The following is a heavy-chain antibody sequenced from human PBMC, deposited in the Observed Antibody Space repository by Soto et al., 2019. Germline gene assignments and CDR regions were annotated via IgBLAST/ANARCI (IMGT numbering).Heavy chain of an antibody. V-gene: IGHV3-48*02. D-gene: IGHD3-22*01. CDR3: ARDSYYYDSSGYHGVDY. CDR2: ISSSSSTI. CDR1: GFTFSSYS. Sequence: EVQLVESGGGLVQPGGSLRLSCAASGFTFSSYSMNWVRQAPGKGLEWVSYISSSSSTIYYADSVKGRFTISRDNAKNXXYLQMNSLRDEDTAVYYCARDSYYYDSSGYHGVDYWGQGTLVTVSS. J-gene: IGHJ4*02.